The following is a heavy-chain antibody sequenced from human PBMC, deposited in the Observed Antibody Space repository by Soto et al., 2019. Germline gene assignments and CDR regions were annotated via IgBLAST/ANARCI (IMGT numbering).Heavy chain of an antibody. CDR1: GFSFSSYW. CDR2: INTEGSST. Sequence: EVQLVESGGGLVQPGGSLRLSCADSGFSFSSYWMRWVRQGPGKGLVWVARINTEGSSTNYADSVEGRFTISRDNAKNTLYLQMNSLRAEDTAVYYCARSPGGYYIEWGQGTMVTISS. D-gene: IGHD2-15*01. CDR3: ARSPGGYYIE. J-gene: IGHJ3*01. V-gene: IGHV3-74*01.